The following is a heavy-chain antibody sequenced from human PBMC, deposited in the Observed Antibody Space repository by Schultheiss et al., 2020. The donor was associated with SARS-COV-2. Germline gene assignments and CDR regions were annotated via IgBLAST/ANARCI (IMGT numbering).Heavy chain of an antibody. J-gene: IGHJ6*02. Sequence: ASVKVSCKASGYTFTSYAMHWVRQAPGQRLEWMGWSNAGNGNTKYSQEFQGRVTITRDTSASTAYMELSSLRSEDTAVYYCARDWGPETDYYYYGMDVWGQGTTVTVSS. D-gene: IGHD3-16*01. V-gene: IGHV1-3*02. CDR1: GYTFTSYA. CDR3: ARDWGPETDYYYYGMDV. CDR2: SNAGNGNT.